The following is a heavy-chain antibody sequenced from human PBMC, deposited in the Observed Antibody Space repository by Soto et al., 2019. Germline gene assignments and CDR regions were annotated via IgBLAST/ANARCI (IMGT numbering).Heavy chain of an antibody. CDR1: GYSFTSYW. CDR2: IYPGDHET. V-gene: IGHV5-51*01. Sequence: GESLKISCKGSGYSFTSYWIGWVRQMPGKGLEWMGIIYPGDHETRYSPSFHGKVTISADRSINTAYLQWNSLEASDTAFYFCARSPRSSPYFDYWGQGALVTVSS. D-gene: IGHD6-13*01. J-gene: IGHJ4*02. CDR3: ARSPRSSPYFDY.